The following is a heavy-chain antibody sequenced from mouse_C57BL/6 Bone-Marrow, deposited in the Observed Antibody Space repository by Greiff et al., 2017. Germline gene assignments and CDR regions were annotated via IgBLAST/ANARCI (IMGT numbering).Heavy chain of an antibody. CDR2: ISSGSSTI. Sequence: EVQLVESGGGLVKPGGSLKLSCAASGFTFSDYGMHWVRQAPEKGLEWVAYISSGSSTIYYADTVKGRFTFSRDNAKNTLFLQMTSLRSENTAMYCCARQDYDYDDGAYYFDYWGKGTTLTVSS. D-gene: IGHD2-4*01. J-gene: IGHJ2*01. CDR3: ARQDYDYDDGAYYFDY. V-gene: IGHV5-17*01. CDR1: GFTFSDYG.